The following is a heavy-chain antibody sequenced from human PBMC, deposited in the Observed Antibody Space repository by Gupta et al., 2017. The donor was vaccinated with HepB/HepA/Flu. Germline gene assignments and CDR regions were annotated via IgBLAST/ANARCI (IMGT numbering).Heavy chain of an antibody. V-gene: IGHV3-23*01. D-gene: IGHD5-18*01. CDR2: ISGSGGST. Sequence: EVQLLESGGGLVQPGGSLRLSCAASGFTFSSYAMSWVRQAPGKGLEWVSAISGSGGSTDYADSVKGRFTISRDNSKNTLYLQMNSLRAEDTAVYYCAKHLPYSYGLNYYYYYYMDVWAKGPRSPSP. CDR1: GFTFSSYA. CDR3: AKHLPYSYGLNYYYYYYMDV. J-gene: IGHJ6*03.